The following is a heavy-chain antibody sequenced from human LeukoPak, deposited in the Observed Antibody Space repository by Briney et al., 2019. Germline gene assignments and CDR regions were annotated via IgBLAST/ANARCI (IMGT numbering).Heavy chain of an antibody. CDR2: ISSDGSST. CDR3: ASRIPYDSSSY. D-gene: IGHD3-22*01. Sequence: GGSLRLSCAASGFXFSSYWTHWVRQAPGKGLVWVSRISSDGSSTDYADSVKGRFTISRDNAKNTLYLQMNSLRAEDTAVYYCASRIPYDSSSYWGQGTLVTVSS. J-gene: IGHJ4*02. V-gene: IGHV3-74*01. CDR1: GFXFSSYW.